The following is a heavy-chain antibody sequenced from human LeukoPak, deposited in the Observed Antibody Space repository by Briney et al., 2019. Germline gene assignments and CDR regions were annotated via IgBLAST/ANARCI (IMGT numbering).Heavy chain of an antibody. CDR2: TSGSGGST. D-gene: IGHD1-26*01. Sequence: GGSLRLSCAASGFTFSSYSMNWVRQAPGKGLEWVSATSGSGGSTYYADSVKGRFTISRDNSKNTLYLQMNSLRAEDTAVYYCAKDPSEDVSGAFDIWGQGTMVTVSS. CDR3: AKDPSEDVSGAFDI. CDR1: GFTFSSYS. J-gene: IGHJ3*02. V-gene: IGHV3-23*01.